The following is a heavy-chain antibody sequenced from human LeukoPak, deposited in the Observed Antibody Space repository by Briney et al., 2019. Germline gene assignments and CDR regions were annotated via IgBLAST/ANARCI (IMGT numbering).Heavy chain of an antibody. CDR3: ARLYGTYPGWFDP. CDR1: GYTFSSYA. J-gene: IGHJ5*02. Sequence: GGSLRLSCTASGYTFSSYAMTWVRQAPGEGLEWVSAISGSGANTYYADSVKGRFAASRDNSKNTLYLQMNSLRAEDTAVYYCARLYGTYPGWFDPWGQGTLVTVSS. D-gene: IGHD4-17*01. CDR2: ISGSGANT. V-gene: IGHV3-23*01.